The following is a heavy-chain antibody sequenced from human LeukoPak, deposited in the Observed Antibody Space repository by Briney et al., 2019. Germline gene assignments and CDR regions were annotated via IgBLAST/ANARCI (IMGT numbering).Heavy chain of an antibody. Sequence: GGSLRLSCAASEFSVGSNYMTWVRQAPGKGLEWVSLIYSGGSTYYADSVKGRFTISRDNSKNSLYLQVNSLRAEDTAVYYCARQTGSGLFILPGGQGTLVTVSS. D-gene: IGHD3/OR15-3a*01. V-gene: IGHV3-66*04. CDR1: EFSVGSNY. CDR2: IYSGGST. J-gene: IGHJ4*02. CDR3: ARQTGSGLFILP.